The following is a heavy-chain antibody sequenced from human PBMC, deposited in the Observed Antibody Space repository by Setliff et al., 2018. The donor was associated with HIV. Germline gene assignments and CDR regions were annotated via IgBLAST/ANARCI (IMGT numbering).Heavy chain of an antibody. J-gene: IGHJ5*02. Sequence: GASVKVSCKASGYTFTTYGMNWVRQAPGQGLEWMGWINTNTGNPTYAQGFTGRFVFSLDTSVSTAYLQISSLKAEDTAVYYCARGCLLRRIAAAGKPRSWFDPWGQGTLVTVPQ. CDR3: ARGCLLRRIAAAGKPRSWFDP. V-gene: IGHV7-4-1*02. D-gene: IGHD6-13*01. CDR2: INTNTGNP. CDR1: GYTFTTYG.